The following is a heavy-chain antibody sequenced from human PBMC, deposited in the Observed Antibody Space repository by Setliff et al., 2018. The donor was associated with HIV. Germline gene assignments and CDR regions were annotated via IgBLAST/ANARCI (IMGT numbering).Heavy chain of an antibody. CDR2: MYYTRSA. J-gene: IGHJ6*03. V-gene: IGHV4-39*02. CDR1: GGSVNSGDYY. D-gene: IGHD2-2*01. Sequence: SETLSLTCTVSGGSVNSGDYYWTWIRQHPGKGLEWIATMYYTRSAYYSPSLKSRVTMSLDTSKNHFSLRLTSVTAADTAVYYCVAGYCSGTSCWPYYYYYMDVWGKGTTVTV. CDR3: VAGYCSGTSCWPYYYYYMDV.